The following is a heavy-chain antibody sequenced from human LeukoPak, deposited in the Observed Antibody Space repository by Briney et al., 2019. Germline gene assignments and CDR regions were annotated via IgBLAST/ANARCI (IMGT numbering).Heavy chain of an antibody. CDR2: IYHSGST. J-gene: IGHJ6*03. CDR1: GGSISSYY. V-gene: IGHV4-59*12. Sequence: PSETLSLTCTVSGGSISSYYWSWIRQPPGKGLEWIGYIYHSGSTYYNPSLKSRVTISVDRSKNQFSLKLSSVTAADTAVYYCAGERMTTVTNYYYYYMNVWGKGTTVTVSS. CDR3: AGERMTTVTNYYYYYMNV. D-gene: IGHD4-11*01.